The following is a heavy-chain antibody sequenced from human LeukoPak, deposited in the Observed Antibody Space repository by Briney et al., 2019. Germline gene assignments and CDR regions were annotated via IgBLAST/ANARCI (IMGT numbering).Heavy chain of an antibody. Sequence: GESLRLSCAASGFTFSSYSMNWVRQAPGKGLEWVSSISSSSSYIYYADSVKGRFTISRDNAKNSLYLQMNSLRAEDTAVYYCARDLMPGIAAAGTRAEKGSPFDYWGQGTLVTVSS. CDR2: ISSSSSYI. V-gene: IGHV3-21*01. D-gene: IGHD6-13*01. CDR3: ARDLMPGIAAAGTRAEKGSPFDY. CDR1: GFTFSSYS. J-gene: IGHJ4*02.